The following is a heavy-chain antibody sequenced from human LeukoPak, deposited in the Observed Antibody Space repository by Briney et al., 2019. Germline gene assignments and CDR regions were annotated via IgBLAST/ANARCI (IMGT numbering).Heavy chain of an antibody. V-gene: IGHV4-30-2*01. CDR1: GGSISSGDYS. CDR3: ARDVHGRSLDT. CDR2: IYHTGNT. Sequence: SQTLSLTCAVSGGSISSGDYSWNWIRQPPGKGLEWIGYIYHTGNTFYNPSLERRVTISVDRSKNQFSLKLSSVTAADTAVYYCARDVHGRSLDTWGRGTLVTVSS. J-gene: IGHJ5*02.